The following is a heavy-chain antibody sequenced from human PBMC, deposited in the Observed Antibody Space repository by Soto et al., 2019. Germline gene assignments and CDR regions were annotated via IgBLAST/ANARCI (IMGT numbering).Heavy chain of an antibody. CDR1: GFTFSSYA. V-gene: IGHV3-23*01. CDR3: AKVYDFWSGYYPFDY. J-gene: IGHJ4*02. CDR2: ISGSGGST. Sequence: GGSLRLSCAASGFTFSSYAMSWVRQAPGKGLEWVSAISGSGGSTYYADSVKGRFTISRDNSKDTLYLQMNSLRAEDTAVYYCAKVYDFWSGYYPFDYWGQGTLVTVSS. D-gene: IGHD3-3*01.